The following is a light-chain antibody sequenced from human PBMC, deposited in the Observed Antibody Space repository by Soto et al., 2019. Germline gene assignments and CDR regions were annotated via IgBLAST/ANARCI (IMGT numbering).Light chain of an antibody. CDR2: GAT. CDR1: QSVSSSY. V-gene: IGKV3-20*01. CDR3: QQYDSSPVT. Sequence: EIVLTKSPGTLYLSPGERATLSCRASQSVSSSYFAWYQQKPGQAPRRLIYGATSRATGIPDMFSGSGSGTDFTLTISRLEPEDFAVYYCQQYDSSPVTFGQGTKVEIK. J-gene: IGKJ1*01.